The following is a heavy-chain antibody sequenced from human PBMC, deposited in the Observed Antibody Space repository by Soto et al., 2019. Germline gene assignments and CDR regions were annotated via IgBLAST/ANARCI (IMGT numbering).Heavy chain of an antibody. CDR2: ISSSSTI. J-gene: IGHJ4*02. D-gene: IGHD3-9*01. CDR3: ARDGVRYYDILTGYSWNVDY. Sequence: PGGSLRLSCAASGFTFSSYSMNWVRQAPGKGLEWVSYISSSSTIYYADSVKGRFTISRDNAKNSLYLQMNSLRAEDTAVYYCARDGVRYYDILTGYSWNVDYWGQGTLITVSS. V-gene: IGHV3-48*01. CDR1: GFTFSSYS.